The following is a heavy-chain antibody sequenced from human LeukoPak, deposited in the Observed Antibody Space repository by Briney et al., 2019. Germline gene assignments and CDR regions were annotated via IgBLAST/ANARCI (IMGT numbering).Heavy chain of an antibody. Sequence: GASVKVSCKVSGYTLTELSMHWVRQAPGKGLEWMGGFDPEDGEIIYAQKFQGRVTMTEDTSTDTAYMELSSLRSEDTAVYYCARGRGGGKARNWFDPWGQGTLVTVSS. CDR3: ARGRGGGKARNWFDP. J-gene: IGHJ5*02. CDR1: GYTLTELS. CDR2: FDPEDGEI. V-gene: IGHV1-24*01. D-gene: IGHD4-23*01.